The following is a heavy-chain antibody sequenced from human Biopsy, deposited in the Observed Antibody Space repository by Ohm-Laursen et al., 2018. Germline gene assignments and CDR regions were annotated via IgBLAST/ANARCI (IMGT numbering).Heavy chain of an antibody. CDR3: ARGYSRRVSIFEASIYWFDT. D-gene: IGHD6-6*01. CDR1: GYSFSTYD. CDR2: MIPSSGKT. J-gene: IGHJ5*02. V-gene: IGHV1-8*01. Sequence: GASVKVSCKVSGYSFSTYDVNWVRQARGQGLEWMGWMIPSSGKTGYAQGFQGRVTLTMNTSISTAYMELSGLRSEDTAVYFCARGYSRRVSIFEASIYWFDTWGQGTLVTVSS.